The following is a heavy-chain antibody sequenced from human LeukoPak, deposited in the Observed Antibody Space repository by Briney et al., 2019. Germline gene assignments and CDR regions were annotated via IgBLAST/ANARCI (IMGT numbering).Heavy chain of an antibody. CDR1: GGSISSYY. Sequence: SETLSLTCTVSGGSISSYYWSWIRQPPGKGLEWIGYIYSSGSTNYNPSLKSRVTISVDTSKNQFSLKLSSVTAADTAVYYCARRATMLAGGYFDYWGQGTLVTVSP. CDR3: ARRATMLAGGYFDY. CDR2: IYSSGST. D-gene: IGHD5-12*01. J-gene: IGHJ4*02. V-gene: IGHV4-4*09.